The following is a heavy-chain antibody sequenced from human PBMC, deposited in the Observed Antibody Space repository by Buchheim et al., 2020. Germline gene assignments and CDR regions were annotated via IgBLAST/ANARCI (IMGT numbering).Heavy chain of an antibody. Sequence: VQLVESGGGLVQPGGSLRLSCAASGFTVSSNYMSWVRQAPGKGLEWVAVISYDGSNKYYVDSVKGRFTISRDNSKNTLYLQMNSLRAEDTAVYYCARIGKDSSGYYYFDYWGQGTL. CDR2: ISYDGSNK. CDR1: GFTVSSNY. J-gene: IGHJ4*02. D-gene: IGHD3-22*01. CDR3: ARIGKDSSGYYYFDY. V-gene: IGHV3-30*03.